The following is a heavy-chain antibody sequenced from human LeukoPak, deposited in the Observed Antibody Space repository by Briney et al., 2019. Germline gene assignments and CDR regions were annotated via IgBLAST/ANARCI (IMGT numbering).Heavy chain of an antibody. D-gene: IGHD2-15*01. Sequence: PSETLSLTCTVSGGSISSYYWSWIRQPPGKGLEWIGYIYHSGSTNYNPSLKSRVTISVDTSKNQFSLKLSSVTAADTAVYYCARVQVVVAAIPYYYGMDVWGQGTTVTVSS. CDR1: GGSISSYY. V-gene: IGHV4-59*01. CDR3: ARVQVVVAAIPYYYGMDV. J-gene: IGHJ6*02. CDR2: IYHSGST.